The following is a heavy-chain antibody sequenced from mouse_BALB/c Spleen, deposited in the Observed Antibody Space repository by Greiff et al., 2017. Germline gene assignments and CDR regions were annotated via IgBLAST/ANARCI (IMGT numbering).Heavy chain of an antibody. Sequence: VQLQQSGAELVRPGASVTLSFKASGYTFTDYEMHWVKQTPVHGLEWMGAIDPETGGTAYNQKFKGKATLTADKSSSTAYMELRSLTSEDSAVYYSTRQPLDYYGSSPLDYWGQGTTLTVSS. CDR2: IDPETGGT. D-gene: IGHD1-1*01. CDR3: TRQPLDYYGSSPLDY. CDR1: GYTFTDYE. J-gene: IGHJ2*01. V-gene: IGHV1-15*01.